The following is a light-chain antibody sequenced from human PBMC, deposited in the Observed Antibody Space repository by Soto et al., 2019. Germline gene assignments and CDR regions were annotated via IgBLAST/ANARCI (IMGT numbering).Light chain of an antibody. CDR1: SGRNNYA. CDR3: QTWGTDIKWQ. V-gene: IGLV4-69*01. CDR2: VKSDGSH. Sequence: QLVLTQSPSASASLGASVKLTCTLSSGRNNYAIAWHQQQPGKGPRYLMKVKSDGSHIKGDDIPDRFSGSSSGAERYLTISNLQSEDEADYYCQTWGTDIKWQFGGGTKLTVL. J-gene: IGLJ3*02.